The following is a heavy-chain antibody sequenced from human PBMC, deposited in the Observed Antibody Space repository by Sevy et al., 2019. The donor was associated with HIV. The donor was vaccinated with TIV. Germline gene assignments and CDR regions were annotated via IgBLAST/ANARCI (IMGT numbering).Heavy chain of an antibody. CDR2: ISYDGSNK. D-gene: IGHD1-26*01. Sequence: GGCLRLSCAASGFTFSSYAMHWVRQAPGKGLEWVAVISYDGSNKYYADSVKGRFTISRDNSKNTPYLQMNSLRAEDTAVYYCARDRYSGTPGAFDIWGQGTMVTVSS. CDR3: ARDRYSGTPGAFDI. J-gene: IGHJ3*02. CDR1: GFTFSSYA. V-gene: IGHV3-30-3*01.